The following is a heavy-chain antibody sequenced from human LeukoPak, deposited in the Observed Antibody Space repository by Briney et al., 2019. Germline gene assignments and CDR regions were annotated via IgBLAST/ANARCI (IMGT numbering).Heavy chain of an antibody. CDR1: GYTFTGYY. CDR3: AREGITGTTQDYYGMDV. V-gene: IGHV1-2*02. D-gene: IGHD1-7*01. Sequence: ASVKVSCKASGYTFTGYYMHWVRQAPGQGLEWMGWISPNSGGTNYAQKFQGRVTMTRDTSISTAYMELSRLRSDDTAVYYCAREGITGTTQDYYGMDVWGQGTTVTVSS. CDR2: ISPNSGGT. J-gene: IGHJ6*02.